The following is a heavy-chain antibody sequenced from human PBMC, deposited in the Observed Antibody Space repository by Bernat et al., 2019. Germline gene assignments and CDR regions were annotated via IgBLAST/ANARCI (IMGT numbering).Heavy chain of an antibody. V-gene: IGHV3-23*01. CDR1: GFTFSSYP. J-gene: IGHJ4*01. CDR3: AKELHLESFR. CDR2: NVGTGGTT. Sequence: EVQLLESGGTLVQPGGSLRLSCVASGFTFSSYPMNWVRQAPGKGLEWVSNVGTGGTTYYADSVKGRFTISRDNSKSTVFLQMNTLRAEDTAIYYCAKELHLESFRWGHGTLVTVSS. D-gene: IGHD1-1*01.